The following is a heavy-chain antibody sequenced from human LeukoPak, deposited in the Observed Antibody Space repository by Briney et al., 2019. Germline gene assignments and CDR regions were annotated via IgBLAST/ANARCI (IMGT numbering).Heavy chain of an antibody. CDR3: ARLIGDRTIYDY. Sequence: GGSLRLSCAASGFTFRTYWMSWVRQAPGKGLEWVASINQGGSETYYVESVKGRFTISRDNAMNSFFLQMNSLRAEDTAVYYCARLIGDRTIYDYWGQGTLVTVSS. V-gene: IGHV3-7*01. CDR1: GFTFRTYW. J-gene: IGHJ4*02. D-gene: IGHD6-6*01. CDR2: INQGGSET.